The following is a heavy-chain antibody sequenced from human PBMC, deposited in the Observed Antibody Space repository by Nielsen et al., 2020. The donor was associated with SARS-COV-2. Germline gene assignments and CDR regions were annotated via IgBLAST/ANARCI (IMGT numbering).Heavy chain of an antibody. D-gene: IGHD1-26*01. CDR2: IYYSGST. V-gene: IGHV4-39*01. CDR3: ARQRIVGARGAFDI. J-gene: IGHJ3*02. Sequence: WIPQPPGKGLEWIGSIYYSGSTYYNPSLKSRVTISVDTSKNQFSLKLSSVTAADTAVYYCARQRIVGARGAFDIWGQGTMVTVSS.